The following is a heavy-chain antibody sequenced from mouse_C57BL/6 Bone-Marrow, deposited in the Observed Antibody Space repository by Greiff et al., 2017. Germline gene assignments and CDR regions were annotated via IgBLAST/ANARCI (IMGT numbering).Heavy chain of an antibody. Sequence: EVKLMESGGGLVQSGRSLRLSCATSGFTFSDFYMEWVRQAPGKGLEWIAASRNKANDYTTEYSASVKGRFIVSRVTSQSILYLQMNALRAEDTAIYYCARDADYYGSSYDWYFDVWGTGTTVTVSS. CDR2: SRNKANDYTT. CDR3: ARDADYYGSSYDWYFDV. V-gene: IGHV7-1*01. CDR1: GFTFSDFY. D-gene: IGHD1-1*01. J-gene: IGHJ1*03.